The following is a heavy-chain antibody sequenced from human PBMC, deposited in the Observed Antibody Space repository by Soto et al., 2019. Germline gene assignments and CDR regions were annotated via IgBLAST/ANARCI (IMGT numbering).Heavy chain of an antibody. CDR2: IRQDGSEK. Sequence: EVQLVESGGDLVQPGGSLRLSCEASGFSFSSYWMTWVRQSPGKRLEYVAIIRQDGSEKKYVDSVMGGFTISRDNAKTSWYLQMNSLTDEDTAVYYCMTTTRDRPFDYGGQGTLVTVSS. V-gene: IGHV3-7*03. D-gene: IGHD1-1*01. J-gene: IGHJ4*02. CDR3: MTTTRDRPFDY. CDR1: GFSFSSYW.